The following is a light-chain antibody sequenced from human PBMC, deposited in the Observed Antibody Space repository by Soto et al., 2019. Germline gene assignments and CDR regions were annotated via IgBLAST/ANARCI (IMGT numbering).Light chain of an antibody. CDR1: STDGGGFTY. Sequence: QSALTQPRSVSGSPGQSVTISCTGTSTDGGGFTYVSWYQQHPGKAPKLMIYDVSQRPSGVPDRFSGSKSGITASLTISGLQAEDEAEYYCCSYAGSYSWVLGGGTKVTVL. CDR2: DVS. CDR3: CSYAGSYSWV. V-gene: IGLV2-11*01. J-gene: IGLJ2*01.